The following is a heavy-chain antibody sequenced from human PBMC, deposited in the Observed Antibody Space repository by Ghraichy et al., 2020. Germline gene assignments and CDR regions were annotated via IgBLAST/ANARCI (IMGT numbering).Heavy chain of an antibody. CDR1: GFTFSSYA. J-gene: IGHJ4*02. V-gene: IGHV3-30-3*01. Sequence: GGSLRLSCAASGFTFSSYAMHWVRQAPGKGLEWVAVISYDGSNKYYADSVKGRFTISRDNSKNTLYLQMNSLRAEDTAVYYCASNPHYYDSSGYFPFDYWGQGTLVTVSS. CDR3: ASNPHYYDSSGYFPFDY. D-gene: IGHD3-22*01. CDR2: ISYDGSNK.